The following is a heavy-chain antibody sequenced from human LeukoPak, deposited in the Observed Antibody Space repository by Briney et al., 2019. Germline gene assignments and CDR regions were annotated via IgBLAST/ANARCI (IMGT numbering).Heavy chain of an antibody. CDR1: GVSFSGYY. CDR3: ARGGMVATVFDY. CDR2: IYYTGST. D-gene: IGHD2-15*01. V-gene: IGHV4-59*01. J-gene: IGHJ4*02. Sequence: SETLSLTCAVYGVSFSGYYWSWIRQPPGKGLEWIGYIYYTGSTNYNPSLKSRVTISEDRSKNQFSLKLSSVTAAGTAVYYCARGGMVATVFDYWGQGTLVTVSS.